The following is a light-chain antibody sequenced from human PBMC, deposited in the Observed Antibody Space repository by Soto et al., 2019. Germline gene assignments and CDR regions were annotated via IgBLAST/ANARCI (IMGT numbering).Light chain of an antibody. CDR3: QQYNNWPFT. J-gene: IGKJ5*01. Sequence: DIVVTQSPATLSVSPGERATLSCRASPSVTSYLAWYQQKPGQAPRLLIYGASTRATGIPARFSGSGSGTEFTLTISSLQSEDFAVYYCQQYNNWPFTFGQGTRLEIK. CDR1: PSVTSY. CDR2: GAS. V-gene: IGKV3-15*01.